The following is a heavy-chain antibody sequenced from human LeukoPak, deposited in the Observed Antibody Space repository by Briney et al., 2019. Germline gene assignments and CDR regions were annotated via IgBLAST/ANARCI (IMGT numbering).Heavy chain of an antibody. D-gene: IGHD3-3*01. V-gene: IGHV3-30-3*01. Sequence: GGSLRLSCAASGFTFSSYAMHWVRQAPGKGLEWVAVISYDGSNKYYADSVKGRFTISRDNSKNTLYLQMNSLRAEDTAVYYCARGTVLVRDWFDPWGQGTLVTVSS. CDR1: GFTFSSYA. CDR2: ISYDGSNK. CDR3: ARGTVLVRDWFDP. J-gene: IGHJ5*02.